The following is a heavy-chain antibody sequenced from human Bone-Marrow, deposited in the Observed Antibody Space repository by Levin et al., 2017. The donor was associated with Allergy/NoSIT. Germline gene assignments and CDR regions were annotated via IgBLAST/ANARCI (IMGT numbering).Heavy chain of an antibody. CDR3: ARDPEGPVPAAIGYFDY. D-gene: IGHD2-2*01. Sequence: ASETLSLTCAVYGGSFSGYYWSWIRQPPGKGLEWIGEINHSGSTNYNPSLKSRVTISVDTSKNQFSLKLSSVTAADTAVYYCARDPEGPVPAAIGYFDYWGQGTLVTVSS. V-gene: IGHV4-34*01. J-gene: IGHJ4*02. CDR1: GGSFSGYY. CDR2: INHSGST.